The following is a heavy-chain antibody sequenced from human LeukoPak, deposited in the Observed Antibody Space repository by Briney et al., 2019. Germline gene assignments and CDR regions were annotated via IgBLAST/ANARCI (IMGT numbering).Heavy chain of an antibody. Sequence: GGSLRLSCAASGFTFSSYGMHWVRQAPGKGLEGVAVISYDGSNKYYADSVKGRFTISRDNSKNTLYLQMNSLRAEDTAVYYCAKGPDGFYYFDYWGQGTLVTVSS. V-gene: IGHV3-30*18. D-gene: IGHD2/OR15-2a*01. J-gene: IGHJ4*02. CDR2: ISYDGSNK. CDR1: GFTFSSYG. CDR3: AKGPDGFYYFDY.